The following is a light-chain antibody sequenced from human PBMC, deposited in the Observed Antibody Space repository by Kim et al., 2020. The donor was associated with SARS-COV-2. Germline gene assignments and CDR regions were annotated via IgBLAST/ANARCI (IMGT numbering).Light chain of an antibody. CDR2: GAS. Sequence: EIVMTQSPATLSVSPGERAALSCRASQSISYNLAWYQQKPGQPPRLLIYGASTRATAIPARFSGSGSGTEFTLPISSLQSEDFATYYCQQYSSWPPYTFGQGTKLEI. CDR3: QQYSSWPPYT. V-gene: IGKV3-15*01. CDR1: QSISYN. J-gene: IGKJ2*01.